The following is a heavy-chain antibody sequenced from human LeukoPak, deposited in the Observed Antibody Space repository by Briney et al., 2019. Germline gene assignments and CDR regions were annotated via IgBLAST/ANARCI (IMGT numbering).Heavy chain of an antibody. Sequence: ASLKVPCKGSAYTFSNYYIHWVRQAPGQGLEWMGWIDPNTGGTNFGQKFQGRVTMTRDTSMSTAYLDLTSLTSDDTAVYYCAADSSGWSEDSLDIWGQGTRVTVSS. CDR2: IDPNTGGT. V-gene: IGHV1-2*02. D-gene: IGHD6-19*01. J-gene: IGHJ3*02. CDR3: AADSSGWSEDSLDI. CDR1: AYTFSNYY.